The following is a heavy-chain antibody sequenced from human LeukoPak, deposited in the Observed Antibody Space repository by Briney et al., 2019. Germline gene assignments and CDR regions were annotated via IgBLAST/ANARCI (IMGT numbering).Heavy chain of an antibody. CDR3: ARVSNYYGSGSYYN. CDR2: INPNSGGT. J-gene: IGHJ4*02. CDR1: GYTFTGYY. D-gene: IGHD3-10*01. Sequence: GASVKVSCKASGYTFTGYYMHWVRQAPGQGLEWMGWINPNSGGTNYAQKFQGRVTMTRDMSTSTDYMELSSLRSEDTAVYYCARVSNYYGSGSYYNWGQGTLVTVSS. V-gene: IGHV1-2*02.